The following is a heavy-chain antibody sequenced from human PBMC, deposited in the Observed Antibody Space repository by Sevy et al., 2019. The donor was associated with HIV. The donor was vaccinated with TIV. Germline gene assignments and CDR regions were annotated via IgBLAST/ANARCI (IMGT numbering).Heavy chain of an antibody. CDR2: LSFDWGVI. V-gene: IGHV3-23*01. CDR1: GFTFSKYS. J-gene: IGHJ4*02. Sequence: GGSLRLSCAASGFTFSKYSMSWVRQPPGKGLEWVSTLSFDWGVINYTDPVKGRFTISRDNSKSLVYLRMNNLRPEDTAMYYCAGEGCSKPHDYWGQGTLVTVSS. D-gene: IGHD2-2*01. CDR3: AGEGCSKPHDY.